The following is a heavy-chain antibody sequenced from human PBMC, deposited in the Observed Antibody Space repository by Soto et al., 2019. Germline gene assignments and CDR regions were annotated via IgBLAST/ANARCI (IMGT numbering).Heavy chain of an antibody. Sequence: ASVKVSCKASGFTFTSSAVQWVRQARGQRLEWIGWIVVGSGNTNYAQKFQERVTITRDMSTSTAYMELSSLRSEDTAVYYCAAAPARDCSITSCQEYYYYYYGMDVWGQGSTVTVSS. V-gene: IGHV1-58*01. D-gene: IGHD2-2*01. CDR2: IVVGSGNT. J-gene: IGHJ6*02. CDR3: AAAPARDCSITSCQEYYYYYYGMDV. CDR1: GFTFTSSA.